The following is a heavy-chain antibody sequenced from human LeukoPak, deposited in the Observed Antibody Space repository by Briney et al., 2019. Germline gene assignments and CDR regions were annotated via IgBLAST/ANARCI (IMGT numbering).Heavy chain of an antibody. CDR3: AKDGSSWYYFDY. V-gene: IGHV3-23*01. CDR1: GFTFSTYA. CDR2: ISGSGGST. D-gene: IGHD6-13*01. J-gene: IGHJ4*02. Sequence: GGSLRLSCAASGFTFSTYAMGWVRQAPGKGLEWVSAISGSGGSTYYAYSVKGRFTIPRDNSKNTLYLQMNSLRAEDTAVYYCAKDGSSWYYFDYWGQGALVTVSS.